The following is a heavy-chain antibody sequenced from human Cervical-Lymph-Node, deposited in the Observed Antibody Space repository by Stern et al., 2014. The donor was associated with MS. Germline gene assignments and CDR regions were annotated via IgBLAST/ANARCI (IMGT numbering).Heavy chain of an antibody. CDR3: ARDPSRFGDNGYLDF. V-gene: IGHV3-30-3*01. CDR1: GFTFSSFA. J-gene: IGHJ4*02. Sequence: MQLVESGGGLVQPGKSLRLSCAASGFTFSSFAMHWVRQAPGQGLEWLAGISHDGTNKYSATSVKGRFTISRDKSNNAVYLQISSLRLDDTAVYCCARDPSRFGDNGYLDFWGQGTLVTVSS. D-gene: IGHD3-10*01. CDR2: ISHDGTNK.